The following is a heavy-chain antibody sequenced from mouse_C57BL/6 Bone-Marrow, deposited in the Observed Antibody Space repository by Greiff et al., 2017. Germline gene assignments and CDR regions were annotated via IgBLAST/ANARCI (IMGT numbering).Heavy chain of an antibody. CDR3: ARPYDGYPGYFDV. V-gene: IGHV5-17*01. Sequence: EVHLVESGGGLVKPGGSLKLSCAASGFTFSDYGMHWVRQAPEKGLEWVAYISSGSSTIYYADTVKGRFTISRDNAKNTLFLQMTSLRSEDTAMYYCARPYDGYPGYFDVWGTGTTVTVSS. J-gene: IGHJ1*03. CDR2: ISSGSSTI. CDR1: GFTFSDYG. D-gene: IGHD2-3*01.